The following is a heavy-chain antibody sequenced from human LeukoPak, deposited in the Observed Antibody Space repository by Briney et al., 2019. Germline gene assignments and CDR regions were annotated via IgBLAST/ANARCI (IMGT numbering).Heavy chain of an antibody. CDR1: GGSISSSSYY. V-gene: IGHV4-61*02. J-gene: IGHJ5*02. CDR2: IYTSGST. Sequence: PSETLSLTCTVSGGSISSSSYYWSWIRQPAGKGLEWIGRIYTSGSTNYNPSLKSRVTMSVDTSKNQFSLKLSSVTAADTAVYYCARDVLAQQLDWFDPWGQGTLVTVSS. D-gene: IGHD6-13*01. CDR3: ARDVLAQQLDWFDP.